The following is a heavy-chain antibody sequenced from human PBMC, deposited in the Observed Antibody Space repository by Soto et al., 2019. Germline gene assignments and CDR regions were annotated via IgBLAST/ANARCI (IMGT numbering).Heavy chain of an antibody. CDR1: GYSFTSYW. CDR3: ARQGPITDDAFDI. D-gene: IGHD1-20*01. V-gene: IGHV5-51*01. Sequence: PGESLKISCKGSGYSFTSYWIGWVRQMPGKGLEWMGIIHPGDSDTRYSPSFQGQVTISADKSISTAYLQWSSLKASDTAMYYCARQGPITDDAFDIWGQGTMVTVSS. J-gene: IGHJ3*02. CDR2: IHPGDSDT.